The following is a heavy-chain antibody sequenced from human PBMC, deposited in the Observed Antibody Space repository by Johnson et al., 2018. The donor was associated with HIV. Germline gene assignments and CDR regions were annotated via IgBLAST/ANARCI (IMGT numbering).Heavy chain of an antibody. CDR3: ARAGAVGFDAFDI. J-gene: IGHJ3*02. D-gene: IGHD6-19*01. CDR2: ISYDGSNK. CDR1: GFTFSSYA. Sequence: QVQLVESGGGLVQPGGSLRLSCAASGFTFSSYAMQWVRQAPGKGLEWVAVISYDGSNKYYADSVKGRFTISRDNSKNTLYLQMNSLRAEDTAVYYCARAGAVGFDAFDIWGQGTMVTVSS. V-gene: IGHV3-30-3*01.